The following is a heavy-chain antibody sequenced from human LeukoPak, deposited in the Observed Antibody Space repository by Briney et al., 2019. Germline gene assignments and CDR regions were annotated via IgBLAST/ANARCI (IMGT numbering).Heavy chain of an antibody. V-gene: IGHV3-48*01. CDR1: GFTFSRYS. Sequence: PGGSLRLSCAAPGFTFSRYSMNWVRQAPGKGLEWVSCISSSSSPIYYADSVKGRFTISRDNAKNSLYLQMNSLRAEDTAVYYCASAGYPNYYYMDVWGKGTTVTVSS. CDR2: ISSSSSPI. J-gene: IGHJ6*03. CDR3: ASAGYPNYYYMDV. D-gene: IGHD5-12*01.